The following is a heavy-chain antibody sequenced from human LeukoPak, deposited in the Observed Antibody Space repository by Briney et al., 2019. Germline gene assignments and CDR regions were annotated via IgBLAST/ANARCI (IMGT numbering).Heavy chain of an antibody. D-gene: IGHD3-22*01. V-gene: IGHV3-23*01. CDR1: GFTFSSYA. CDR3: AKGVIRVDTLQSITMIVVATGGFDY. Sequence: PGGSLRLSCAASGFTFSSYAMSWVRQAPGKGLEWVSAISGSGGSTYYADSVKGRFTISRDNSKNTLYLQMNSLRAEDTAVYYCAKGVIRVDTLQSITMIVVATGGFDYWGQGTLVTVSS. J-gene: IGHJ4*02. CDR2: ISGSGGST.